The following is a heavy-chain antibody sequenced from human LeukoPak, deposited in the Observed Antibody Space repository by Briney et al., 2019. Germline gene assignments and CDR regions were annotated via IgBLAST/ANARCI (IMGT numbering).Heavy chain of an antibody. Sequence: GGSLRLSCAASGFTFRSYWVHWVRQAPGKGLVCVSPINSDGRSTSYADCVKGRFTISRDNAKNTLSLQMNSLRAEDTAVYYCARVGGSNAFDIWGQGTMVIVSS. D-gene: IGHD1-26*01. CDR3: ARVGGSNAFDI. V-gene: IGHV3-74*01. CDR2: INSDGRST. CDR1: GFTFRSYW. J-gene: IGHJ3*02.